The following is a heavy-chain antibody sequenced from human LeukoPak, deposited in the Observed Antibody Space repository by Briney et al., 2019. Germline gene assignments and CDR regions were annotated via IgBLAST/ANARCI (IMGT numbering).Heavy chain of an antibody. J-gene: IGHJ3*02. CDR1: GGSISTVGYY. Sequence: SQTLSLTCTVSGGSISTVGYYWSWTRQPAGKGLEWIGRIYARGNTNYNPSLESRVAMSLDTSKNQFSLKLTSVTAADTAVYFCVRDCGSGDAFDIWGQGTVVTVSS. CDR2: IYARGNT. CDR3: VRDCGSGDAFDI. D-gene: IGHD2-15*01. V-gene: IGHV4-61*02.